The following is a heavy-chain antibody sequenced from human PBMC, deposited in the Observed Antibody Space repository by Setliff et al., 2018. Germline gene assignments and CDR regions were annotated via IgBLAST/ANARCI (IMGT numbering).Heavy chain of an antibody. Sequence: ASVKVSCKASGYIFTSYGISWVRQAPGQGLEWMGWISTYNGVTNYAQNLQGRLTLTTDISTSTAYMELGSLTTDDTAVYYCARVESMVRGKNILRHFDYWGQGIQVTVSS. CDR1: GYIFTSYG. D-gene: IGHD3-10*01. CDR3: ARVESMVRGKNILRHFDY. J-gene: IGHJ4*02. V-gene: IGHV1-18*01. CDR2: ISTYNGVT.